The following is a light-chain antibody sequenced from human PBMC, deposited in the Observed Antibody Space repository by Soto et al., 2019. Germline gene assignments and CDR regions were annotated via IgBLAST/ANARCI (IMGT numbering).Light chain of an antibody. CDR1: SSNIGSNT. V-gene: IGLV1-44*01. CDR3: AAWDESLSGLV. Sequence: QSVLTQPPSASGTPGQRVTISCSGSSSNIGSNTVNWYHQLPGTAPKLLIYSNNQRPSGVPDRFSGSKSGTSASLAISGLQSEDEADYYCAAWDESLSGLVFGGGTKLTVL. CDR2: SNN. J-gene: IGLJ2*01.